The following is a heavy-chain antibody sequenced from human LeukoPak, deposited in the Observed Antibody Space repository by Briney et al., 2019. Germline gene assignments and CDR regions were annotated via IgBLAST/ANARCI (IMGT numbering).Heavy chain of an antibody. D-gene: IGHD2-15*01. J-gene: IGHJ3*02. Sequence: GGSLRLSCAASGFTFSSYWMSWVRQAPGKGLEWVANIKQDGSEKYYVDSVKGRFTISRDNAKNSLYLQMNSLRAEDTAVYYCARAYHVAAAPFGAFDTWGQGTMVTVSS. CDR3: ARAYHVAAAPFGAFDT. CDR2: IKQDGSEK. V-gene: IGHV3-7*01. CDR1: GFTFSSYW.